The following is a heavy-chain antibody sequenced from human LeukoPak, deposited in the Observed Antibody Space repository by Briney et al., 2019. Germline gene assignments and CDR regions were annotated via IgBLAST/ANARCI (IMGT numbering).Heavy chain of an antibody. J-gene: IGHJ5*02. CDR3: ARHSGCSSTSCEVTWFDP. CDR1: GYSISSGYY. D-gene: IGHD2-2*01. V-gene: IGHV4-38-2*01. CDR2: IYHSGST. Sequence: ASETLSLTCAVSGYSISSGYYWGWIRQPPGKGLEWIGIIYHSGSTYYNPSLKSRVTISVDTSKNQFSLKLSSVTAADTAVYYCARHSGCSSTSCEVTWFDPWGQGTLVTVSS.